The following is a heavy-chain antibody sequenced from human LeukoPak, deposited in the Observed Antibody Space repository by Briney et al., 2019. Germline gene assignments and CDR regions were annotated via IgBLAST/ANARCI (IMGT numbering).Heavy chain of an antibody. V-gene: IGHV1-18*01. CDR3: ARVAHYDSSGYCTY. CDR2: ISAYNGNT. Sequence: GASVKVSCKASGYTFTSYGISWVRQAPGQGLEWMGWISAYNGNTNYAQKLQGRVTMTTDTSTSTAYMELRSLRSDDTAVYYCARVAHYDSSGYCTYWGQGTLVTVSS. D-gene: IGHD3-22*01. J-gene: IGHJ4*02. CDR1: GYTFTSYG.